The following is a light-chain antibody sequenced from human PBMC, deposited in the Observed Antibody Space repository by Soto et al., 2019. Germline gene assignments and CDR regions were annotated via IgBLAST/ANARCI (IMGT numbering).Light chain of an antibody. J-gene: IGLJ3*02. CDR3: LLSYSGGYWV. V-gene: IGLV7-46*01. CDR1: TGAVTSGLS. Sequence: QAVVTQEPSLTGSPGGTVTLTCGSSTGAVTSGLSPFWFQQQPGQAPRTLIYDISNKHSWTPARFSGSLLGGKAALTLSGAQPEDEAEYYCLLSYSGGYWVFGGGTKLTVL. CDR2: DIS.